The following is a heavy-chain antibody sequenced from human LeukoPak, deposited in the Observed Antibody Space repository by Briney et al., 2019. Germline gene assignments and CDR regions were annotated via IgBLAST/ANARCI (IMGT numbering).Heavy chain of an antibody. J-gene: IGHJ4*02. CDR2: ISGGGNST. D-gene: IGHD6-19*01. CDR3: AKRDSSGWFYFDY. V-gene: IGHV3-23*01. Sequence: GGSLRLSCAASGFTFSTYAMSWLRQAPGKGLEWVSAISGGGNSTYYADSVKGRFTISRDNSKNTLYLQMNSLRDEDTAIYYCAKRDSSGWFYFDYWGQGTLVTVSS. CDR1: GFTFSTYA.